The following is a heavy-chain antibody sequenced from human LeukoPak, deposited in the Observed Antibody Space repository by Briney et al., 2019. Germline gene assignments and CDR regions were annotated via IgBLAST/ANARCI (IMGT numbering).Heavy chain of an antibody. J-gene: IGHJ3*02. V-gene: IGHV5-51*01. CDR3: ARSLYYDFWSGGAFDI. CDR2: IYPGDSDT. D-gene: IGHD3-3*01. Sequence: GESLKISCKGSGYSFTSYWIGWVRQMPGKGLEWMGIIYPGDSDTRYSPSFQGQVTISADKSISTAYLQWSSLKASDTAMYYCARSLYYDFWSGGAFDIWGQGTMVTVSS. CDR1: GYSFTSYW.